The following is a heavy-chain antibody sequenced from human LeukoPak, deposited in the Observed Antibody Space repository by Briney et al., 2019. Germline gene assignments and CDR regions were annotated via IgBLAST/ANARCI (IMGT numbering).Heavy chain of an antibody. Sequence: VSVKVSCKASGYTLTMYAMHWVRQAPGQRLEWMGWINAGSGNTQYSQKFQGRVTITRDTSASTAYMELSSLRSEDTAVYYCARGPGWFDPWGQGTLVTVSS. CDR3: ARGPGWFDP. CDR2: INAGSGNT. J-gene: IGHJ5*02. CDR1: GYTLTMYA. V-gene: IGHV1-3*01.